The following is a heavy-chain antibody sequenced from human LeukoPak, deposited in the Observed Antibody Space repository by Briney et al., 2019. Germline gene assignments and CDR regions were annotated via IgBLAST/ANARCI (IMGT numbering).Heavy chain of an antibody. D-gene: IGHD1-26*01. V-gene: IGHV3-23*01. CDR1: GFTFSSYA. Sequence: PGGSLRLSCAASGFTFSSYAMSWVRQAPGKGLEWVSAISGSGGSTYYADSVKGRFTISRDNSKNTLYLQMNSLRAEDTAVYYCARDSGSYSRRYFDYWGQGTLVTVSS. CDR3: ARDSGSYSRRYFDY. CDR2: ISGSGGST. J-gene: IGHJ4*02.